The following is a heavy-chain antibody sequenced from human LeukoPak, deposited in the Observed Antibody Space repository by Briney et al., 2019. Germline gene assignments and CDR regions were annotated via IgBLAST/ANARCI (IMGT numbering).Heavy chain of an antibody. D-gene: IGHD4-17*01. Sequence: GGSLRLSCEASGFTFNNSWMSWVRQAPGKGLEWVANIKQDGSEKYYVDSVKGRFTISRDNTKSSMYLEMNSQRAEDTAVYYCVRYRDGEYDFWGQGSLVTVSS. CDR1: GFTFNNSW. V-gene: IGHV3-7*02. CDR2: IKQDGSEK. CDR3: VRYRDGEYDF. J-gene: IGHJ4*02.